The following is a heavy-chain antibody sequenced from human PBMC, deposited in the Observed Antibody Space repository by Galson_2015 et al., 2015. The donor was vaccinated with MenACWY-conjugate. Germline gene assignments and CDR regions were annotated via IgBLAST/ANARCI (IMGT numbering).Heavy chain of an antibody. Sequence: SLRLSCAASGFSVSSNFMTWVRQAPGKGLEWISVFDNGGRPYYTDSVKGRFTISRDSSTNTLFLKMNSLRAEDTAVYYCARGDTSAYYHGLIDCWGHGTLVTVSS. J-gene: IGHJ4*01. CDR1: GFSVSSNF. V-gene: IGHV3-53*01. D-gene: IGHD5-12*01. CDR3: ARGDTSAYYHGLIDC. CDR2: FDNGGRP.